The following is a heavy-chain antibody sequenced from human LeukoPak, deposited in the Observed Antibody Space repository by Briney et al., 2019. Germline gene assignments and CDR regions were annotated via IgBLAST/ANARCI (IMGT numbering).Heavy chain of an antibody. CDR2: ISSIGSTI. Sequence: GGSLRLSCAASGFTFSDYHMNWIRQAPGKGLEWVSHISSIGSTIYYADSVKGRFTISRDNAKNSLYLQMNSLRAEDTAVYYCAREVAPYYYDSSGYYWLDYWGQGTLVTVSS. CDR1: GFTFSDYH. J-gene: IGHJ4*02. CDR3: AREVAPYYYDSSGYYWLDY. D-gene: IGHD3-22*01. V-gene: IGHV3-11*04.